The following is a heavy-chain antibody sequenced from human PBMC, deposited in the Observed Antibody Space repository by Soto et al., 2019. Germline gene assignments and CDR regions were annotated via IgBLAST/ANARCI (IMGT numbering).Heavy chain of an antibody. CDR2: ISSSGSTI. J-gene: IGHJ4*02. V-gene: IGHV3-11*01. CDR3: ARGPYDYVWGSDPPHFDY. CDR1: GFTFSDYY. Sequence: QVQLVESGGGLVKPGGSLRLSCAASGFTFSDYYMSWIRQAPGKGLEWVSYISSSGSTIYYADSVKGRFTISKDNAKNSLYLQMNMLRAEDTAVCYCARGPYDYVWGSDPPHFDYWGQGTLVTVSS. D-gene: IGHD3-16*02.